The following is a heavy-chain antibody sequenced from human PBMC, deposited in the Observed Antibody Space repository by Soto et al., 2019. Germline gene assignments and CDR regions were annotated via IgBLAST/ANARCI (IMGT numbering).Heavy chain of an antibody. Sequence: SETLSLTCTVSGGSISSSSYYWGWIRQPPGKGLEWIGSIYYSGSTYYNPFLKSRVTISVDTSKNQFSLKLSSVTAADTAVYYCLSRGFFYYYYGMDVWGQGTTVTVSS. D-gene: IGHD3-10*01. CDR2: IYYSGST. CDR1: GGSISSSSYY. CDR3: LSRGFFYYYYGMDV. V-gene: IGHV4-39*01. J-gene: IGHJ6*02.